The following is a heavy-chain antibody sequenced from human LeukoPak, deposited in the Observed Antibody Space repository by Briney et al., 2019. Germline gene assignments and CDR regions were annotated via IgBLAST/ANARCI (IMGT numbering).Heavy chain of an antibody. V-gene: IGHV1-2*02. D-gene: IGHD3-10*01. Sequence: ASVKVSCKASGYTFTGYYMHWVRQAPGQGLEWMGWINPNSGGTNYAQKFQGRVIMTRNTSISTAYMQLSRLRSDDTAVYYCAREGDYYGSGSYYNYWGQGTLVTVSS. CDR3: AREGDYYGSGSYYNY. CDR1: GYTFTGYY. CDR2: INPNSGGT. J-gene: IGHJ4*02.